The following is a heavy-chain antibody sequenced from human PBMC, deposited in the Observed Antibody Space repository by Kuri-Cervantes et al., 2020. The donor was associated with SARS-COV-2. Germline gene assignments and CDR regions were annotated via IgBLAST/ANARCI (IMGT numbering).Heavy chain of an antibody. CDR2: ISGSGGST. J-gene: IGHJ6*02. CDR1: GFTFSSYA. D-gene: IGHD3-3*01. V-gene: IGHV3-23*01. CDR3: ARGLRFLEWLFHSEGGYYYYGMDV. Sequence: LSLTCAASGFTFSSYAMSWVRQAPGKGLEWVSAISGSGGSTYYADSVKGRFTISRDNAKNSLYLQMNSLRAEDTAVYYCARGLRFLEWLFHSEGGYYYYGMDVWGQGTTVTVSS.